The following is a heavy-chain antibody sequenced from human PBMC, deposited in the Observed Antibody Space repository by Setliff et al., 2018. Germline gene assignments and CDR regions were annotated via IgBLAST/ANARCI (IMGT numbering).Heavy chain of an antibody. Sequence: ASVKVSCKASGNTFITFGISWVRQAPGQGLEWMGWISAYSDDTKYAEKFQGRVTMTMDTSTGTAYMELRSLRSDDTAVYICAYDSSGYYPGYWGQGTLVTVSS. CDR2: ISAYSDDT. V-gene: IGHV1-18*01. CDR1: GNTFITFG. D-gene: IGHD3-22*01. CDR3: AYDSSGYYPGY. J-gene: IGHJ4*02.